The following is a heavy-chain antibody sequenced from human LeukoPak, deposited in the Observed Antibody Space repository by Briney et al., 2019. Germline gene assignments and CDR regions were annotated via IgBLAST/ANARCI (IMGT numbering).Heavy chain of an antibody. D-gene: IGHD1-14*01. CDR2: IYYSGST. J-gene: IGHJ6*02. CDR1: GGSISSYY. CDR3: ARVTENPYYYYYGMDV. V-gene: IGHV4-59*01. Sequence: PSETLSLTCTVSGGSISSYYWSWIRQPPGKGLEWIGYIYYSGSTNYNPSLKSLVTISVDTSKNQFSLKLSSVTAADTAVYYCARVTENPYYYYYGMDVWGQGTTVTVSS.